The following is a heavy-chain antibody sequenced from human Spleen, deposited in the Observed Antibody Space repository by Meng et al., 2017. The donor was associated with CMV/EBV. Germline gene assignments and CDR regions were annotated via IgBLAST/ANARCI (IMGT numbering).Heavy chain of an antibody. D-gene: IGHD7-27*01. J-gene: IGHJ3*02. CDR2: INPSGGST. V-gene: IGHV1-46*01. CDR1: GYTFTSYY. Sequence: ASVKVSCKASGYTFTSYYMHWVRQAPGLGLEWLGIINPSGGSTSYAQKFQGRVTMTRDTSTDTAYMELRSLRTEDTAVYYCASLELGINGFDIWGQGTTVTVSS. CDR3: ASLELGINGFDI.